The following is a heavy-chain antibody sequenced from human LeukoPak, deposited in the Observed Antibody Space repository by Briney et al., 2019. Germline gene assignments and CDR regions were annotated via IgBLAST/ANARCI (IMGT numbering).Heavy chain of an antibody. CDR1: EYTFTGNY. V-gene: IGHV3-30*02. D-gene: IGHD3-16*01. J-gene: IGHJ6*03. CDR3: ATCGGSCPKETYYDYVWGSWASYYMDV. Sequence: ASEYTFTGNYMHWVRQAPGKGLEWVAFIRYDGSKKYYADSVKGRFTISRDNSKNTLYLQMNSLRAEDTAVYYCATCGGSCPKETYYDYVWGSWASYYMDVWGKGTTVTVSS. CDR2: IRYDGSKK.